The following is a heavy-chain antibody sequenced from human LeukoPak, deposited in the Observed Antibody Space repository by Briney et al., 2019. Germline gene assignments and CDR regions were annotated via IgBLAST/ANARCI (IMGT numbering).Heavy chain of an antibody. V-gene: IGHV3-21*01. CDR1: GFTFSSYS. Sequence: PGGSLRLSCAASGFTFSSYSMNWVRQAPGKGLEWVSSISSSSSYIYYADSVKGRFTISRDNAKNSPYLQMNSLRAEDTAVYYCARDPAGAAAIYYFDYWGQGTLVTVSS. J-gene: IGHJ4*02. D-gene: IGHD6-13*01. CDR2: ISSSSSYI. CDR3: ARDPAGAAAIYYFDY.